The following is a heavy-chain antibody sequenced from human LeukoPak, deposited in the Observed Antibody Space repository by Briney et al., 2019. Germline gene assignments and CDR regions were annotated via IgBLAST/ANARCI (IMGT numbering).Heavy chain of an antibody. CDR2: ISGSGGST. CDR1: GFTFSSYA. Sequence: GGSLRLSCAASGFTFSSYAMSWVRQALGKGLEWVSAISGSGGSTYYAGSVKGRFTISRENAKNSLYLQMNSLRAGDTAVYYCARAKYYDSSQLDYWGQGTLVTVSS. D-gene: IGHD3-22*01. CDR3: ARAKYYDSSQLDY. J-gene: IGHJ4*02. V-gene: IGHV3-23*01.